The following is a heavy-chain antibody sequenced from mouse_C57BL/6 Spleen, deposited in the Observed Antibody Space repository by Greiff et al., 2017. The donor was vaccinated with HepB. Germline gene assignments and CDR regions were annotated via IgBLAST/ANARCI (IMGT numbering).Heavy chain of an antibody. CDR2: ISSGGDYI. CDR1: GFTFSSYA. J-gene: IGHJ1*03. V-gene: IGHV5-9-1*02. Sequence: EVQLMESGEGLVKPGGSLKLSCAASGFTFSSYAMSWVRQTPEKRLEWVAYISSGGDYIYYADTVKGRFTISRDNARNTLYLQMSSLKSEDTAMYYCTRDGGLRWYFDVWGTGTTVTVSS. D-gene: IGHD2-4*01. CDR3: TRDGGLRWYFDV.